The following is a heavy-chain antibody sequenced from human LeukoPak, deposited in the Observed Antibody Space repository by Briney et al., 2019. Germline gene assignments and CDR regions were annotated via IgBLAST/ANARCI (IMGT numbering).Heavy chain of an antibody. V-gene: IGHV1-18*01. Sequence: ASVEVSCKASGYTFTSYGISWVRQAPGQGLEWMGWSSGYNGNTNYAQKVQGRVTMTTDTSTSTAYMELRSLRSDDTAVYYCARGGDNVVVPAAMDYWGQGTLVTVSS. D-gene: IGHD2-2*01. CDR2: SSGYNGNT. CDR3: ARGGDNVVVPAAMDY. J-gene: IGHJ4*02. CDR1: GYTFTSYG.